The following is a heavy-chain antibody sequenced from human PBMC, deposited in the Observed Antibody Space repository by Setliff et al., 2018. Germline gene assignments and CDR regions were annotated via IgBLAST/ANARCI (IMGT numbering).Heavy chain of an antibody. D-gene: IGHD3-16*01. CDR2: INPKTGGT. J-gene: IGHJ3*01. CDR1: GYAFTDNY. CDR3: ARSDHLVVDGFDV. V-gene: IGHV1-2*04. Sequence: ASVKVSCKTSGYAFTDNYIHWVRQAPGQGLEWMGWINPKTGGTNLAQKFQGWVSMTRDTSITTAYMELSRLTSDDMAVYFCARSDHLVVDGFDVWGQGTMGT.